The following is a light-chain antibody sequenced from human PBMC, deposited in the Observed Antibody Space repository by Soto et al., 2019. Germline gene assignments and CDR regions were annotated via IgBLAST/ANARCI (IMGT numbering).Light chain of an antibody. J-gene: IGKJ1*01. CDR1: QTVSGSY. CDR2: GES. Sequence: EIVLTQSPGTLSLSPGERATPSCRASQTVSGSYLAWYQQKPGQAPRLLIYGESSRATGIPDRFSGSGSGTDFTLTISRLEPEDFAVYYCQQYGSSPQRTFGQGTKVE. CDR3: QQYGSSPQRT. V-gene: IGKV3-20*01.